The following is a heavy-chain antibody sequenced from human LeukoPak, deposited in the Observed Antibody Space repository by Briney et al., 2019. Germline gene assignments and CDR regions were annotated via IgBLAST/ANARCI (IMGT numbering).Heavy chain of an antibody. Sequence: GGSLRLSCAASGFTFSNYWMSWVRQAPGQGLEWVSVISATGTRAEYANSVRGRFTVSRDNSKDTLYLEMHNLRAEDTAMYFCAKDFYASGTYYYDGFDIWGQGAMVTVSS. D-gene: IGHD3-10*01. CDR3: AKDFYASGTYYYDGFDI. V-gene: IGHV3-23*01. J-gene: IGHJ3*02. CDR2: ISATGTRA. CDR1: GFTFSNYW.